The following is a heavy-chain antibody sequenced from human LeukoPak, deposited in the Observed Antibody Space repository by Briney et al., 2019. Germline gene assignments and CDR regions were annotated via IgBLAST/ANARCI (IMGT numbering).Heavy chain of an antibody. V-gene: IGHV4-31*03. CDR2: IYYSGST. CDR1: GGSISSGGYY. D-gene: IGHD2-15*01. CDR3: ARAGPIRYCSGGSCCSTFDY. J-gene: IGHJ4*02. Sequence: PSQTLSLTCTVSGGSISSGGYYWSWIRQHPGKGLEWIGYIYYSGSTYYNPSLKSRVTISVDTSKNQFSLKLSSATAADTAVYYCARAGPIRYCSGGSCCSTFDYWGQGTLVTVSS.